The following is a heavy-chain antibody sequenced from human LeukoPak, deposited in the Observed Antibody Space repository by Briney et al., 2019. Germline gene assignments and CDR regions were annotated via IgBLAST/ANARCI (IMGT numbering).Heavy chain of an antibody. CDR1: GFTFSSYT. V-gene: IGHV3-21*01. CDR3: ARVSGEYRDY. J-gene: IGHJ4*02. D-gene: IGHD4-17*01. CDR2: ITRSGDYI. Sequence: GGSLRLSCAASGFTFSSYTMNWVRQAPGKGLEWVSSITRSGDYIFYADSVKGRFIISSDNAENSLYLQMNSLRAEDTAVYYCARVSGEYRDYWGQGTLVTVSS.